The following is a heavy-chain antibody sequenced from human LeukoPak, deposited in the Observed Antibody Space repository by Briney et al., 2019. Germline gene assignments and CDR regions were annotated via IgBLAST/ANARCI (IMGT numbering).Heavy chain of an antibody. V-gene: IGHV1-18*01. Sequence: ASVTVSCTASGYTFTSYGISWVRPAPGQGLECMGWISVFNGNTNYQQKLQGRVTMTTDTSTSTAYMELMSLRSDDTAVYYCARLSQLLTYGMDVWGHGTTVTVSS. D-gene: IGHD2-2*01. CDR1: GYTFTSYG. J-gene: IGHJ6*02. CDR2: ISVFNGNT. CDR3: ARLSQLLTYGMDV.